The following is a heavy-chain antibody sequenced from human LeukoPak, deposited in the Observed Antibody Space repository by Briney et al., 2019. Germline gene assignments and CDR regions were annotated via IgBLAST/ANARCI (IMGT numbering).Heavy chain of an antibody. V-gene: IGHV3-23*01. D-gene: IGHD6-13*01. Sequence: GGSLRLSCTASGFTFSIYGMYWVRQAPGKGLEWVSSIGGTGAYTYYADSVKGRFTISRDNSKNTLYLQMDSLTAEDTAIYYCAKDRGSSWYLVDNWGQGTLVTVSS. CDR3: AKDRGSSWYLVDN. CDR1: GFTFSIYG. J-gene: IGHJ4*02. CDR2: IGGTGAYT.